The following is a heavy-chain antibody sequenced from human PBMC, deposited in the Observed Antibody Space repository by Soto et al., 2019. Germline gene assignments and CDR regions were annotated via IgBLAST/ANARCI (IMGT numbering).Heavy chain of an antibody. CDR1: GGSISSGGYY. CDR2: IYYSGST. CDR3: ARAGEIYDILTGYYTGGAFDI. J-gene: IGHJ3*02. D-gene: IGHD3-9*01. Sequence: PSETLSLTCTVSGGSISSGGYYWSWIRQHPGKGLEWIGYIYYSGSTYYNPSLKSRVTISVDTSKNQFSLKLSSVTAADTAVYYCARAGEIYDILTGYYTGGAFDIWGQGTMVTVS. V-gene: IGHV4-31*03.